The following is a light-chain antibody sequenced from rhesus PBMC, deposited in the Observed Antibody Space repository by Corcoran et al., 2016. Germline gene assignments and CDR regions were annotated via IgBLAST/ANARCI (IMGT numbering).Light chain of an antibody. CDR1: ENVNNY. CDR2: KAS. CDR3: QHNYGTPLT. V-gene: IGKV1-74*01. J-gene: IGKJ4*01. Sequence: DIQMTQSPSSLSASVGDRITITCRASENVNNYLNWYQQKPGKAPKLLLYKASTLQSGVQSRFSGSGSGTDYTFTISSLQSEDVATYYCQHNYGTPLTFGGGTKVEIK.